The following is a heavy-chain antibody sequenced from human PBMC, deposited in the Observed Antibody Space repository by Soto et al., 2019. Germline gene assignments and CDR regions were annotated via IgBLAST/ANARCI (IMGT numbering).Heavy chain of an antibody. CDR3: AGSLLDQDF. Sequence: SETLSLTCAVYVGSFSCYYWTWIRQPPGTWLVWIGEINHSGSTNXXPSLKSRVXISVDTSKNQFXLRLSXFTSADTAVYYCAGSLLDQDFWVQGTLVTVSS. CDR2: INHSGST. V-gene: IGHV4-34*01. D-gene: IGHD2-2*01. CDR1: VGSFSCYY. J-gene: IGHJ4*02.